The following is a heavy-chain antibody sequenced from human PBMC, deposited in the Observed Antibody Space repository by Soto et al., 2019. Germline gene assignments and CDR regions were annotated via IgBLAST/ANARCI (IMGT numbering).Heavy chain of an antibody. CDR2: IIPIFGTA. D-gene: IGHD3-10*01. CDR3: ARDLITMVRGVIITQYYYYGMDV. J-gene: IGHJ6*02. CDR1: GGTFSSYA. Sequence: VASVKVSCKASGGTFSSYAISWVRQAPGQGLEWMGGIIPIFGTANYAQKFQGRVTITADESTSTAYMELSSLRSEDTAVYYCARDLITMVRGVIITQYYYYGMDVWGQGTTVTVS. V-gene: IGHV1-69*13.